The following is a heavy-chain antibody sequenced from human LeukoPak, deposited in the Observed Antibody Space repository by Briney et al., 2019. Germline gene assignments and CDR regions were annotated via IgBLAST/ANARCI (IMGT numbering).Heavy chain of an antibody. CDR3: ARDNPGGYSYGYDWDYFDY. J-gene: IGHJ4*02. CDR2: IYHSGST. Sequence: GSLRLSCAASGFTFSTYEMTWIRQPPGKGLEWIGSIYHSGSTYYNPSLKSRVTISVDTSKNQFSLKLSSVTAADTAVYYCARDNPGGYSYGYDWDYFDYWGQGTLVTVSS. V-gene: IGHV4-38-2*02. D-gene: IGHD5-18*01. CDR1: GFTFSTYE.